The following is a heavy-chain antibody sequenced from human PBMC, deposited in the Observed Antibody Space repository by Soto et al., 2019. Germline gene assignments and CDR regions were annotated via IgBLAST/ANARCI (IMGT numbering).Heavy chain of an antibody. V-gene: IGHV1-69*01. CDR1: GGTFSSYS. J-gene: IGHJ2*01. Sequence: QVQLVQSGAEVKKPGSSVKVSCKASGGTFSSYSINWVRQAPGQGLEWMGGIIPIFGTANYAQKFQGRVTLNADESTSTAHMERSSLRNEDTAVYYCARPFQSWPGGWYFDLWGRGTLVTVSS. D-gene: IGHD3-16*01. CDR3: ARPFQSWPGGWYFDL. CDR2: IIPIFGTA.